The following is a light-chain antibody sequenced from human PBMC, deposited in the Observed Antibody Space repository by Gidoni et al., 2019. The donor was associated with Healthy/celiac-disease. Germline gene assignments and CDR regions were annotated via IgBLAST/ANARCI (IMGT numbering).Light chain of an antibody. CDR3: SSYTSSSFSYV. V-gene: IGLV2-14*01. Sequence: QSALTQPASGSGSPGQSITISCTGTSSDVGGYNYVSWYQQHPGKAPKLMIYEVSNRPSGVSNRFSGSKSGNTASLTISGLQAEDEADYYCSSYTSSSFSYVFGTGTKVTVL. J-gene: IGLJ1*01. CDR1: SSDVGGYNY. CDR2: EVS.